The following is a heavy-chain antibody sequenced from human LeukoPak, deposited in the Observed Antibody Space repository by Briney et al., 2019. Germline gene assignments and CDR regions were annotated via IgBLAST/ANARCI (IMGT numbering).Heavy chain of an antibody. J-gene: IGHJ4*02. CDR3: ARGVAI. D-gene: IGHD2-15*01. CDR1: GGSISSHN. Sequence: SETLSLTCTVSGGSISSHNWSWIRQPPGKGLEWIGYIHYSGGRSSYNPSPKSRVTISVDTSKNQFSLKLSSVTAADTAVYYCARGVAIWGQGTLVTVSS. CDR2: IHYSGGRS. V-gene: IGHV4-59*11.